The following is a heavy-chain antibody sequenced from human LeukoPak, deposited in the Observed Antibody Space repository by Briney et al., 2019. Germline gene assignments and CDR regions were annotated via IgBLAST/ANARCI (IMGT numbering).Heavy chain of an antibody. CDR2: INGSGDKT. Sequence: PGGSLRLSCAASGFTVSNNYMNWVRQAPGKGLEWVSSINGSGDKTYYADSVKGRFTISRDNSKNTLYLQMNSLRAEDTAVYYCAKPARTDYADYWGQGTLVTVSS. D-gene: IGHD1-14*01. CDR1: GFTVSNNY. CDR3: AKPARTDYADY. J-gene: IGHJ4*02. V-gene: IGHV3-23*01.